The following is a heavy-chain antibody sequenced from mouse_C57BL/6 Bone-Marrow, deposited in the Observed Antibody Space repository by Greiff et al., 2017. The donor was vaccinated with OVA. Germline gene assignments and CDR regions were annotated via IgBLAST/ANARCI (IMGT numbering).Heavy chain of an antibody. CDR2: ISYDGSN. CDR3: ARVHFDV. J-gene: IGHJ1*03. V-gene: IGHV3-6*01. CDR1: GYSITSGYY. Sequence: ESGPGLVKPSQSLSLTCSVTGYSITSGYYWNWIRQFPGNKLEWMGYISYDGSNNYNPSLKNRISITRDTSKNQFFLKLNSVTTEDTATYYCARVHFDVWGTGTTVTVSS.